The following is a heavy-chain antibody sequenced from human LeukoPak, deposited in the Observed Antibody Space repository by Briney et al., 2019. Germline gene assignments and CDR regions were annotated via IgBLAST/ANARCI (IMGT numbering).Heavy chain of an antibody. CDR3: ANDDTSGYYQA. V-gene: IGHV1-69*02. D-gene: IGHD3-22*01. Sequence: SVKVSSKASGGTFTIHTITWVRQAPGQGLEWMGRIIPVVGTHYAQKFQGRVTITADKSTSTAYMELSSLRSDDTAVYYCANDDTSGYYQAWGQGTLVTVSS. CDR1: GGTFTIHT. J-gene: IGHJ4*02. CDR2: IIPVVGT.